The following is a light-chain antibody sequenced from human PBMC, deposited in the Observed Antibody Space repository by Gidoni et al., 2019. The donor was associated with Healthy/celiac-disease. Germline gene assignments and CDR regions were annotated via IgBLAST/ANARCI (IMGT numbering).Light chain of an antibody. J-gene: IGKJ1*01. V-gene: IGKV3-15*01. Sequence: VMTQSPATLSVSPGERATLSCRASQSVSSNLAWYQQKPGQAPRLLIYGASTRATGIPARFSGGGSGTEFTLTISSLQSEDFAVYYCQQYNNWPPWTFGQGTKVEIK. CDR3: QQYNNWPPWT. CDR1: QSVSSN. CDR2: GAS.